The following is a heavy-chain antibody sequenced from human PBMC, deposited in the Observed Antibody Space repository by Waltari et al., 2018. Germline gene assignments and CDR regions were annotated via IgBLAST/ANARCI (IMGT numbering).Heavy chain of an antibody. CDR2: ISSSSSYI. CDR1: GFTFSSYS. D-gene: IGHD6-13*01. J-gene: IGHJ6*03. CDR3: ARQREGQQLVPYYYYYYYMDV. Sequence: EVQLVESGGGLVKPGGSLRLSCAASGFTFSSYSMNWVRQAPGKGLEWVSSISSSSSYIYYADSVKGRFTIARDNAKNSLYLQMNSLRAEDTAVYYCARQREGQQLVPYYYYYYYMDVWGKGTTVTVSS. V-gene: IGHV3-21*01.